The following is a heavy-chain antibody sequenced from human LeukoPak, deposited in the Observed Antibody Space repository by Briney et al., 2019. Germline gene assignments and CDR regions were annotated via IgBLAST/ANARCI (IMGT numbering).Heavy chain of an antibody. CDR3: ARDGSRNSLINFVDY. CDR1: GYTFTSYG. V-gene: IGHV1-18*01. D-gene: IGHD4-23*01. Sequence: ACVKVSRKASGYTFTSYGVSGVPHAPGQGLEWMGYINAYNRNTNYAQKVQGRVTMNTDTSTSTVYMDLMSLRSADTSVYECARDGSRNSLINFVDYWGQGTLVTVSS. CDR2: INAYNRNT. J-gene: IGHJ4*02.